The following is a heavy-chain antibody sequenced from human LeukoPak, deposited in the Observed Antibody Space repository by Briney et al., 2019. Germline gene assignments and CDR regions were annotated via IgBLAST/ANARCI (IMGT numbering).Heavy chain of an antibody. CDR1: GGSISSSHW. CDR3: ARDQTTRSWYFDN. D-gene: IGHD1-7*01. CDR2: IYHSGST. Sequence: PSETLSLTCAVSGGSISSSHWWTWVRPPPGKGLEWIGEIYHSGSTDYNPSLKSRVTISIDKSKNEFSLKLTSVTAADTAVYYCARDQTTRSWYFDNWGQGTLVTVSS. J-gene: IGHJ4*02. V-gene: IGHV4-4*02.